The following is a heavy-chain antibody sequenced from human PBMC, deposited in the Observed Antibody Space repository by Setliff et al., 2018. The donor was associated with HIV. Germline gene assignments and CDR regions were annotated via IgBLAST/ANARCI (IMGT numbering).Heavy chain of an antibody. V-gene: IGHV3-73*01. CDR3: TAFKAGL. CDR1: GFTFSGSR. Sequence: PGESLTISCAASGFTFSGSRMHWVRQASGKGLEWVGRVGSKADNYATMYAASVKGRFTVSRDDSKNTAYLQMDSLKTEDTAVYYCTAFKAGLWGQGTLVTVSS. J-gene: IGHJ4*02. D-gene: IGHD3-3*02. CDR2: VGSKADNYAT.